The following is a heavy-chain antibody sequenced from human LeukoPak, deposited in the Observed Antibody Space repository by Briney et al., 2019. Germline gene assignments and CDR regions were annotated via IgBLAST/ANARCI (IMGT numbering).Heavy chain of an antibody. CDR1: GGSISSSSYY. CDR3: ARGEGRDGYNNGFGY. CDR2: ITYSRST. Sequence: SETLSLTCTVSGGSISSSSYYWGWHRPPPGQGLEGNGSITYSRSTYHNPSSKSRVTISADTTKNQFSLKLSSVTAADTAVYYCARGEGRDGYNNGFGYWGQGSLVTVSS. J-gene: IGHJ4*02. D-gene: IGHD5-24*01. V-gene: IGHV4-39*02.